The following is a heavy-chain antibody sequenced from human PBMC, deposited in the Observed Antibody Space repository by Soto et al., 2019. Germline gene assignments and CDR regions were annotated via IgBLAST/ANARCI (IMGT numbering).Heavy chain of an antibody. J-gene: IGHJ4*02. D-gene: IGHD2-15*01. V-gene: IGHV3-30-3*01. CDR2: LSFDGTNE. Sequence: QVHLAESGGGVVQPGRSLRLSCAATGFPFSNHAMHWVRQAPGKGLEWVALLSFDGTNEYYADSVKGRFTISRDNTNNMLFLQMNSLRPEDTAVYYCARDPGVGYCSGGSCYVPDFWGQGTLVTVSS. CDR3: ARDPGVGYCSGGSCYVPDF. CDR1: GFPFSNHA.